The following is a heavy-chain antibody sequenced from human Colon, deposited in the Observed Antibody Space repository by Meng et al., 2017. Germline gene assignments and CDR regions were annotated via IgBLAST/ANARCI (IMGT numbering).Heavy chain of an antibody. V-gene: IGHV4-4*02. CDR1: GGPFTSGNF. CDR3: CGGIAGTGRPLYFDY. CDR2: IYDYGRT. J-gene: IGHJ4*02. Sequence: QLQLQESGPGLVKPSGTLSLTCTCAGGPFTSGNFWGWVRQTPGKGLEWIGEIYDYGRTNYNPSLMSRVTISIDKSKSQFSLDLSSVIAADTAVYYCCGGIAGTGRPLYFDYWGQGTLVTVSS. D-gene: IGHD1-14*01.